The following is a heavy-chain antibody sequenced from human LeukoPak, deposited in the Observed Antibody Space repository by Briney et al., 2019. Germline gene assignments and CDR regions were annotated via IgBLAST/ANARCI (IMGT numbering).Heavy chain of an antibody. CDR3: TRGATIFGVVGDAFDI. V-gene: IGHV3-49*04. Sequence: GGSLRLSCTASGFTFGDYAMSWVRQAPGKGLEWVGFIRSKAYGGTTEYAASVKGRFTISRDDSKSIAYLQMNSLKTEDTAVYYCTRGATIFGVVGDAFDIWGQGTMVTVSS. CDR1: GFTFGDYA. J-gene: IGHJ3*02. CDR2: IRSKAYGGTT. D-gene: IGHD3-3*01.